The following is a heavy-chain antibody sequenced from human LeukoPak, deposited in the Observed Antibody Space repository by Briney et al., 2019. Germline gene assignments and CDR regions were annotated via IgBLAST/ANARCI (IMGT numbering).Heavy chain of an antibody. J-gene: IGHJ6*03. CDR3: ARDFSSSSTVYYYYYMDV. V-gene: IGHV4-39*07. CDR1: GGSISSRTYY. D-gene: IGHD6-6*01. CDR2: IYYSGTT. Sequence: PSETLSLTCTVSGGSISSRTYYWGWIRQPPWKGLEWIGTIYYSGTTYYNPSLKSRVTISLDTSKNQFSLKLSSVTAADTAIYYCARDFSSSSTVYYYYYMDVWGKGTTVTVSS.